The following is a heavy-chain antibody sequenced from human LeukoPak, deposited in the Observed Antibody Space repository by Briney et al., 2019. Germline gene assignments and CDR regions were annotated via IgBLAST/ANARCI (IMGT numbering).Heavy chain of an antibody. CDR3: AREYGALDI. CDR1: GFTFSTFS. Sequence: GGSLRLSCAASGFTFSTFSMNWVRQAPGKGLEWVSHISSSSRTIHYAGSVKGRFTISRDNAKNSLYLQMNSLRDEDTAVYYCAREYGALDIWGQGTMVTVSS. J-gene: IGHJ3*02. V-gene: IGHV3-48*02. CDR2: ISSSSRTI. D-gene: IGHD4-17*01.